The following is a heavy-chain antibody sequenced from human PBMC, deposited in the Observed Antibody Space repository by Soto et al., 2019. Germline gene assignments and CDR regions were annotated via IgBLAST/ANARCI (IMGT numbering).Heavy chain of an antibody. Sequence: ASVKVSCKASGYTFTSSGISWVRQAPGQGLEWMGWISAYNGNTNYAQKLQGRVTMTTDTSTSTAYMELRSLRSDDTAVYYCAVGSGSHYYYYGMDVWGQGTTVTVSS. J-gene: IGHJ6*02. CDR2: ISAYNGNT. CDR1: GYTFTSSG. V-gene: IGHV1-18*04. D-gene: IGHD3-10*01. CDR3: AVGSGSHYYYYGMDV.